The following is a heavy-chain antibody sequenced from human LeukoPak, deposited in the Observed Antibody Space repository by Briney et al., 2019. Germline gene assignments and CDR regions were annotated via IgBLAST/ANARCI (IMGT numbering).Heavy chain of an antibody. CDR1: GYTLTSYD. CDR3: ARVVVMLRSNRDY. D-gene: IGHD2-21*01. V-gene: IGHV1-2*06. J-gene: IGHJ4*02. CDR2: INPNSGGT. Sequence: ASVKVSCKASGYTLTSYDINWVRQAPGQGLEWMGRINPNSGGTNYAQKFQGRVTMTRDTSISTAYMELSRLRSDDTAVYYCARVVVMLRSNRDYWGQGTLVTVSS.